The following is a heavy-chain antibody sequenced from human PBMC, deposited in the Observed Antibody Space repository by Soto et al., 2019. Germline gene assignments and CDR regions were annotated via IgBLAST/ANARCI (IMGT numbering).Heavy chain of an antibody. V-gene: IGHV3-21*06. Sequence: PRGYLRLSCAASGVTFSNYNMNWVRQAPGKGLEWVSSISSTSNYIYYADSVKGRFTISRDNAQNSLFLQMNSLRVEDTAVYYCSLVVYYATSGYQFCGQGTLVTFSS. CDR3: SLVVYYATSGYQF. CDR1: GVTFSNYN. D-gene: IGHD3-22*01. J-gene: IGHJ4*02. CDR2: ISSTSNYI.